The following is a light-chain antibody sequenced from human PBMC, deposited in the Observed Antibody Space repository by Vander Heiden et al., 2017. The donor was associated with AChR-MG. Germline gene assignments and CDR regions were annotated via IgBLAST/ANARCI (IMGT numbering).Light chain of an antibody. CDR2: DVN. Sequence: QSALTQPRSVSGSPGQSVTFSCTGTSSDVGAYDHVSWYQQHPGKAPKLMIYDVNKRPSGVPDRFSGSKSGNTASLTISGLQTEDEADYYCCSYAGSYTSLYVFGTGTKVTVL. CDR1: SSDVGAYDH. V-gene: IGLV2-11*01. J-gene: IGLJ1*01. CDR3: CSYAGSYTSLYV.